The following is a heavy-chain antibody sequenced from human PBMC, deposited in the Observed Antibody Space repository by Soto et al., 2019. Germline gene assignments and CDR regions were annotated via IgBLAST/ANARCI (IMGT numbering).Heavy chain of an antibody. CDR3: ARRYDSISPIDY. CDR2: ISYDGSNK. V-gene: IGHV3-30-3*01. CDR1: GFTFSSYA. Sequence: HPGGSLRLSCAASGFTFSSYAMHWVRQAPGKGLEWVAVISYDGSNKYYADSVKGRFTISRDNSKNTLYLQMNSLRAEDTAVYYCARRYDSISPIDYWGQGTLVTVSS. D-gene: IGHD3-22*01. J-gene: IGHJ4*02.